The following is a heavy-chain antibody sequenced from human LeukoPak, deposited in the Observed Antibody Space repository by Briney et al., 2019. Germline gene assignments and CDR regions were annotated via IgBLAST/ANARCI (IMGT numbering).Heavy chain of an antibody. CDR3: ARGRSNYYGMDV. CDR1: DGSINSYY. V-gene: IGHV4-59*01. Sequence: SETLSLTCSVSDGSINSYYWNWIRRPPGKGLEWIGYIYYNGNTNYSPSLKSRVTMSVDTSKNLFSLKVSSVTAADTAVYYYARGRSNYYGMDVWGQGTTVTVSS. J-gene: IGHJ6*02. D-gene: IGHD1-26*01. CDR2: IYYNGNT.